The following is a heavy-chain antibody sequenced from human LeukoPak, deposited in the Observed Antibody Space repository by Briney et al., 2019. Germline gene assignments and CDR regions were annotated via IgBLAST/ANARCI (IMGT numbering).Heavy chain of an antibody. CDR2: ISYDGSNK. Sequence: AGGSLRLSCAASGFTFSSYGMHWVRQAPGKGLEWVAVISYDGSNKYYADSVKGRFTISRDNSKNTLYLQMNSLRAEDTAVYYCARGGEYYNYYYDMDVWGQGTTVTVSS. J-gene: IGHJ6*02. CDR1: GFTFSSYG. CDR3: ARGGEYYNYYYDMDV. D-gene: IGHD2-15*01. V-gene: IGHV3-30*03.